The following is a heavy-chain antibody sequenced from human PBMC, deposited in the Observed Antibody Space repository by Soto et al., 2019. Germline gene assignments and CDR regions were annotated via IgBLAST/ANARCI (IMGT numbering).Heavy chain of an antibody. J-gene: IGHJ5*02. Sequence: PSETLSLTCTVSGGSISSGGYYLNWIRQHPGKGLEWIGYIYYSGSTYYNPSLKSRVTISVDTSKNSLYLQMNSLRAEDTAVYYCARHPERIAEIGWFDPWGQGTLVTVSS. CDR3: ARHPERIAEIGWFDP. CDR1: GGSISSGGYY. V-gene: IGHV4-31*03. CDR2: IYYSGST. D-gene: IGHD6-13*01.